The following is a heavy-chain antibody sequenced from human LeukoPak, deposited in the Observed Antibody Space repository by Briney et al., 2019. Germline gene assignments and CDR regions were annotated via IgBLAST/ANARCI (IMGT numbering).Heavy chain of an antibody. CDR1: GFTFSSYA. D-gene: IGHD5-24*01. CDR3: ARKMATTLQDAFDI. Sequence: PGGSLRLSCAASGFTFSSYAMHWVRQAPGKGLEWVAVISYDGSNKYYADSVKGRFTISRDNSKNTLYLQMNSLRAEDTAVYYCARKMATTLQDAFDIWGQGTMVTVSS. CDR2: ISYDGSNK. J-gene: IGHJ3*02. V-gene: IGHV3-30-3*01.